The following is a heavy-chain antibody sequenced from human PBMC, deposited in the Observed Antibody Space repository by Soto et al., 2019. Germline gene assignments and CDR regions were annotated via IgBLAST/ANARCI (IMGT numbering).Heavy chain of an antibody. CDR3: AREDSIIIPAVSDF. CDR2: ISKSDYT. J-gene: IGHJ4*02. CDR1: GFAFNNYG. Sequence: GGSLRLSCTVSGFAFNNYGINWVRQSPGKGLEWVSSISKSDYTYYSDSVKGRFAISRDNAKSSVSLQMNTLRVEDTAVYYCAREDSIIIPAVSDFWGQGTLVTVSS. V-gene: IGHV3-21*01. D-gene: IGHD2-2*01.